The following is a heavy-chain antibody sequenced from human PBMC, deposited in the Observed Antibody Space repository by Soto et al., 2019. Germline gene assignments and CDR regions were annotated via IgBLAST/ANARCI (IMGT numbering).Heavy chain of an antibody. CDR3: AREASGYDF. Sequence: SVKVSCKASGGTFSSFGISWVRQAPGQGLEWRGGIIPVFGRPNYAQRFRGRLTITADESTNTSYMELIDLTAEDTAVYYCAREASGYDFWGQGTQVTVSS. D-gene: IGHD5-12*01. CDR1: GGTFSSFG. CDR2: IIPVFGRP. V-gene: IGHV1-69*13. J-gene: IGHJ1*01.